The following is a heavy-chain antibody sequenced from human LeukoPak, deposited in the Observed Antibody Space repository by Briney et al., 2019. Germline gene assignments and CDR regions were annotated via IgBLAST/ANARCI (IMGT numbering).Heavy chain of an antibody. CDR2: IWYDGSNK. V-gene: IGHV3-33*06. D-gene: IGHD6-13*01. CDR3: AEESSSPGVFDY. J-gene: IGHJ4*02. Sequence: GGSLRLSCAASGFTFSSYGMHWVRQAPGKGLEWVAVIWYDGSNKYYADSVKGRFTISRDNSKNTLYLQMNSLRAEDTAVYYCAEESSSPGVFDYWGQGTLVTVSS. CDR1: GFTFSSYG.